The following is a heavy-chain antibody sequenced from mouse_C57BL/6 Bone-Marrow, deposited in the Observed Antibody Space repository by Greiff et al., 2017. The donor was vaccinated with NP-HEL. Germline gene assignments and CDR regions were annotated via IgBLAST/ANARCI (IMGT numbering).Heavy chain of an antibody. CDR3: ARHLTGSFDV. J-gene: IGHJ1*03. Sequence: EVQLVESGGDLVKPGGSLKLSCAASGFTFSSYGMSWVRQTPDKRLEWVATISSGGSYTYYPDSVKGRFTISRDNAKNTLYLQMSSLKSEDTAMYYCARHLTGSFDVWGTGTTVTVSS. CDR1: GFTFSSYG. V-gene: IGHV5-6*01. D-gene: IGHD4-1*01. CDR2: ISSGGSYT.